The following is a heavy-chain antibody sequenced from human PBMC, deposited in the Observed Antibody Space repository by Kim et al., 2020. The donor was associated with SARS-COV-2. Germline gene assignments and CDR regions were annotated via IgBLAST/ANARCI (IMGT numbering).Heavy chain of an antibody. V-gene: IGHV3-7*03. CDR2: IKQDGSEK. CDR3: ARLSGSSWYFDY. Sequence: GGSLRLSCAASGLTFSSYWMSWVRQAPGKGLEWVANIKQDGSEKYYVDSVKGRFTISRDNAKNSLYLQMNSLRDEDTAVYYCARLSGSSWYFDYWGQGTLVTVSS. D-gene: IGHD6-13*01. J-gene: IGHJ4*02. CDR1: GLTFSSYW.